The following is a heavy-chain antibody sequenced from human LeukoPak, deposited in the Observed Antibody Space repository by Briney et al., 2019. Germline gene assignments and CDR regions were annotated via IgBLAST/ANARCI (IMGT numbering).Heavy chain of an antibody. CDR2: INPNSGGT. D-gene: IGHD6-6*01. Sequence: ASVKVSCKASGYTFTSYGISWVRQAPGQGLEWMGWINPNSGGTNYAQKFQGRVTMTRDTSISTAYMELSRLRSDDTAVYYCARAWGIAARPDLFDPWGQGTLVTVSS. CDR3: ARAWGIAARPDLFDP. V-gene: IGHV1-2*02. J-gene: IGHJ5*02. CDR1: GYTFTSYG.